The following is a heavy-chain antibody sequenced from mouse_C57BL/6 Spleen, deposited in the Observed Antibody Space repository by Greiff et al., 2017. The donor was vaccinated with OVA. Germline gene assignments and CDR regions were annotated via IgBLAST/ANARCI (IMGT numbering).Heavy chain of an antibody. D-gene: IGHD1-1*01. Sequence: EVQGVESGGGLVKPGGSLKLSCAASGFTFSSYAMSWVRQTPEKRLEWVATISDGGSYTYYPDNVKGRFTISRDNAKNNLYLQMSHLKSEDTAMYYCARDNYYGSSFPAMDYWGQGTSVTVSS. CDR3: ARDNYYGSSFPAMDY. J-gene: IGHJ4*01. CDR1: GFTFSSYA. V-gene: IGHV5-4*01. CDR2: ISDGGSYT.